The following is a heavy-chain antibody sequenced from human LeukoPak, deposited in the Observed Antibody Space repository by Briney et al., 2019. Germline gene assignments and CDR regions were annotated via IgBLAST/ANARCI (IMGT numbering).Heavy chain of an antibody. CDR2: IWYDGSNK. CDR1: GFTVSSNY. J-gene: IGHJ4*02. CDR3: ARDFELGKKGYYFDY. V-gene: IGHV3-33*08. Sequence: GGSLRLSCAASGFTVSSNYMSWVRQAPGKGLEWVAVIWYDGSNKYYADSVKGRFTISRDNSKNTLYLQMNSLRAEDTAVYYCARDFELGKKGYYFDYWGQGTLVTVSS. D-gene: IGHD7-27*01.